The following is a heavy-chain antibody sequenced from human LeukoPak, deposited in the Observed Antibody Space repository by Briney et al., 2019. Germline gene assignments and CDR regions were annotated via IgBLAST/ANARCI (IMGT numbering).Heavy chain of an antibody. CDR1: GYRFTSYW. V-gene: IGHV5-51*01. D-gene: IGHD6-6*01. CDR3: ARSISNSSFYYFYGLDV. J-gene: IGHJ6*02. CDR2: IYPGDSDT. Sequence: GESLKISCKGSGYRFTSYWIGWVRQMPGKGLEWMGVIYPGDSDTRYSPSFQGQVTISADKSIDTAYLQWSSLKASDTAPYYCARSISNSSFYYFYGLDVWGQGTTVTVSS.